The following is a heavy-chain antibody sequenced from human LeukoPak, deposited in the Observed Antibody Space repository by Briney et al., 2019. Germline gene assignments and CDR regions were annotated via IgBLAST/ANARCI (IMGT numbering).Heavy chain of an antibody. CDR1: GFPFSTYI. CDR3: ARDRRYFDTGGLGGPDY. J-gene: IGHJ4*02. D-gene: IGHD2-8*02. CDR2: ISSSSSYI. V-gene: IGHV3-21*01. Sequence: GGSLRLSCEASGFPFSTYIMNWVRQAPGKGLEWVSSISSSSSYIYYTDSMKGRFTISRDNAKNSLYLQMNNLRAEDTAVYYCARDRRYFDTGGLGGPDYWGQGTLVTVSS.